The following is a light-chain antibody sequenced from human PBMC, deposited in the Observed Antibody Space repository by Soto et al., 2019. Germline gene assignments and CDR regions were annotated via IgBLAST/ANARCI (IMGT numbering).Light chain of an antibody. CDR2: NVS. V-gene: IGLV2-14*03. CDR1: SSDVGGYNY. J-gene: IGLJ2*01. CDR3: NSYTTSNTLV. Sequence: QSALTQHASVSGSPGQSITISCSGTSSDVGGYNYVSWYQHHPGKAPKLLIYNVSDRPSGVSNRFSGSKSGNTAPLIISGLQAEDEADYYCNSYTTSNTLVFGGGTKLTVL.